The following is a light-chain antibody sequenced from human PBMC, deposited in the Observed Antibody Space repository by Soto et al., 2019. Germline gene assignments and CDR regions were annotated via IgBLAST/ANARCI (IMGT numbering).Light chain of an antibody. V-gene: IGKV3-20*01. CDR1: QSVSSSY. Sequence: EIVLTQSPDTLSLSPGERATLSCRVSQSVSSSYLAWYQQKPGQAPGLLIYGSSSRATGIPDRFSGSGSGTDFTLTISRLEPEDFALYYCQQYGSSPWTFGQGTKVEIK. CDR3: QQYGSSPWT. CDR2: GSS. J-gene: IGKJ1*01.